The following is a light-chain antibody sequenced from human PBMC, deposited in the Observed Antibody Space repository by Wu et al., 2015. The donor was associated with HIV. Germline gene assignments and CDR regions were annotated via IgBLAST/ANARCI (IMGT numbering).Light chain of an antibody. Sequence: TLVLQGRVRVFGTNLSVGTTXKPGHGSQAPHLFCIRPGPTDIPVRFSGSGSGTEFTLTISSLQSEDFAVYYCQQYKNWIRTFGQGTKVEIK. V-gene: IGKV3-15*01. J-gene: IGKJ1*01. CDR2: CI. CDR3: QQYKNWIRT. CDR1: RVFGTN.